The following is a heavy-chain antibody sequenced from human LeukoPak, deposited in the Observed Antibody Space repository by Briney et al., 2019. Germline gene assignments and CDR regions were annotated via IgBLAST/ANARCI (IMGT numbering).Heavy chain of an antibody. CDR2: IYYSGST. V-gene: IGHV4-59*12. CDR1: GGSISSYY. D-gene: IGHD2-2*01. CDR3: ARESGCSSTSCYLYYYYYYMDV. J-gene: IGHJ6*03. Sequence: SETLSLTCTVSGGSISSYYWSWIRQPPGKVLEWIGYIYYSGSTNYNPSLKSRVTMSVDTSKNQFSLKLSSVTAADTAVYYCARESGCSSTSCYLYYYYYYMDVWGKGTTVTISS.